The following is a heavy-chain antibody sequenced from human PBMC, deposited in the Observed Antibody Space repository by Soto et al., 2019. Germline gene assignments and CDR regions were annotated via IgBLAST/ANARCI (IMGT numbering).Heavy chain of an antibody. J-gene: IGHJ4*02. CDR3: AKDTYYHDSSGYYVFDY. Sequence: GGSLRLSFAASGFTFSSYGVLWVRQAPGKGLEWVALISYDGSNKYYADSVKGRFTISRDNSKNTLYLQMNSLRAEDTAVYYCAKDTYYHDSSGYYVFDYWGKGTLVTVSS. CDR2: ISYDGSNK. CDR1: GFTFSSYG. D-gene: IGHD3-22*01. V-gene: IGHV3-30*18.